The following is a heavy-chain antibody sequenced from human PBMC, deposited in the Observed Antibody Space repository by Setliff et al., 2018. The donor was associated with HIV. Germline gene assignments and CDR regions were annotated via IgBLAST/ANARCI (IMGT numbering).Heavy chain of an antibody. D-gene: IGHD6-13*01. CDR3: ARDCRVGWVFTYGMDV. J-gene: IGHJ6*02. V-gene: IGHV3-23*01. CDR2: ISGSGGST. Sequence: PGGSLRLSCAASGFTFSSYAMSWVRQAPGKGLEWVSAISGSGGSTYYADSVKGRFTLSRDNSKNTLFLQMNSLRPEDTAVYYCARDCRVGWVFTYGMDVWGQGTLVTVSS. CDR1: GFTFSSYA.